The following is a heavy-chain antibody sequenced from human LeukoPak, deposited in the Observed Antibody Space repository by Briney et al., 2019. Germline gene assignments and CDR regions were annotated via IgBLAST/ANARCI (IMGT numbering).Heavy chain of an antibody. CDR1: GFTFSSYG. J-gene: IGHJ4*02. D-gene: IGHD3-22*01. CDR3: ARDSIGAFDY. CDR2: ILYDGSNK. V-gene: IGHV3-33*05. Sequence: SGGPLRLSCAASGFTFSSYGMHWVRQAPGKGLEWVAVILYDGSNKYYADSVKGRFTISRDNYKNTLYLQMNSLRAEDTAVYYCARDSIGAFDYWGQGTLVTVSS.